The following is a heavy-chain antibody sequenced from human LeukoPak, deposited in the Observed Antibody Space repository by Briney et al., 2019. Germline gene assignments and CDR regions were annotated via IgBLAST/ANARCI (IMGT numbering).Heavy chain of an antibody. CDR1: GYTFTGYY. CDR2: INPNSGGT. Sequence: ASVKVSCKASGYTFTGYYMHWVRQAPGQGLEWMGWINPNSGGTNYAQKFQGRVTMTRDTSISTAYMELSSLRSEDTAVYYCARGASIIGNYYYYGMDVWGQGTTVTVSS. D-gene: IGHD3-16*01. V-gene: IGHV1-2*02. CDR3: ARGASIIGNYYYYGMDV. J-gene: IGHJ6*02.